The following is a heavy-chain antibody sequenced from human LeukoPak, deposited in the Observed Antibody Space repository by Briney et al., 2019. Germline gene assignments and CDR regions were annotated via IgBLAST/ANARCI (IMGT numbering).Heavy chain of an antibody. D-gene: IGHD5-12*01. J-gene: IGHJ4*02. CDR1: RYTFTIYA. CDR3: ATARGYSGYDY. CDR2: INAGNGNT. V-gene: IGHV1-3*01. Sequence: ASVKVSCKASRYTFTIYAMHWVRQAPGQRLEWMGWINAGNGNTKYSQKFQGRVTITRDTSASTAYMELSSLRSEDTAVYYCATARGYSGYDYWGQGTLVTVSS.